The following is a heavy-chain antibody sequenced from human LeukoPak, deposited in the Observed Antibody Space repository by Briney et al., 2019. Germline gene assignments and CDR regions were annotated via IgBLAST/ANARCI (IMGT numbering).Heavy chain of an antibody. V-gene: IGHV3-11*01. D-gene: IGHD4/OR15-4a*01. CDR2: ISSSGTPK. CDR3: ARRAGAYSHPYDY. CDR1: GFIFSDYY. Sequence: GGSLRLSCGASGFIFSDYYMSWIRQSPGKGLEWISYISSSGTPKYYADSVKGRFTISRDNSKNTLYLQMNSLRAEDTAVYYCARRAGAYSHPYDYWGQGTLVTVSS. J-gene: IGHJ4*02.